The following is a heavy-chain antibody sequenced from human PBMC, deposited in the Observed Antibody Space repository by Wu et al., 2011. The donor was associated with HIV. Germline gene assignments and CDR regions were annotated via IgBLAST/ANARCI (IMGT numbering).Heavy chain of an antibody. V-gene: IGHV1-69-2*01. Sequence: EVQMVQSGAEVKKPGTTVKISCKVSGYKFTDHYIHWVQQAPGKGLEWMGLVDPEDAETIYAEKFQGRVTITADTSIDTAYLEVTSLRSEDTALYFCARANFHESGTYGNPSFFDFWGPGSPGHRLL. CDR3: ARANFHESGTYGNPSFFDF. J-gene: IGHJ4*02. CDR2: VDPEDAET. D-gene: IGHD2-8*01. CDR1: GYKFTDHY.